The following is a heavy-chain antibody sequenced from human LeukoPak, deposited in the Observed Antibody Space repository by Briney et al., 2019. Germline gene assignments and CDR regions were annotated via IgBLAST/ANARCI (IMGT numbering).Heavy chain of an antibody. CDR3: ARAGYGDSDFDY. J-gene: IGHJ4*02. CDR2: IYHSVNT. V-gene: IGHV4-38-2*02. CDR1: GYSISTSYY. D-gene: IGHD4-17*01. Sequence: PSETLSLTCTVPGYSISTSYYWGWIRQPPGKGLEWIGSIYHSVNTYSNPSLKSRVTISVDTSKNQFSLKLNSVTAADTGVYYCARAGYGDSDFDYWGQGTLVTVSS.